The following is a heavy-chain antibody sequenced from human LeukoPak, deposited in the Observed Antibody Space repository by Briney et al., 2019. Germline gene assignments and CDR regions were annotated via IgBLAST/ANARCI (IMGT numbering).Heavy chain of an antibody. Sequence: GGSLRLSCAASGFTVSSNYMSWVRQAPGKGLEWVSVIYSDGSTYYADSVKGRFTISRDNSKNTLYLQMNSLRAEDTAVYYCARDIYGANPFDYWGQGTLVTVAS. V-gene: IGHV3-53*01. J-gene: IGHJ4*02. CDR1: GFTVSSNY. CDR2: IYSDGST. D-gene: IGHD4-23*01. CDR3: ARDIYGANPFDY.